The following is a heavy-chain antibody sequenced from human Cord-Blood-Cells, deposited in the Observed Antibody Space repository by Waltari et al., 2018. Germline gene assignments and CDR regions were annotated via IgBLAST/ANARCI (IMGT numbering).Heavy chain of an antibody. D-gene: IGHD1-26*01. CDR2: IYYSGST. Sequence: QLQLQESGPGLVKPSETLSLTCTFSGGYISSLSYYWGWIRQPPGKGLEWIGSIYYSGSTYYNPSLKSRVTISVDTSKNQFSLKLSSVTAADTAVYYCARVFSGSFDYWGQGTLVTVSS. CDR3: ARVFSGSFDY. CDR1: GGYISSLSYY. J-gene: IGHJ4*02. V-gene: IGHV4-39*01.